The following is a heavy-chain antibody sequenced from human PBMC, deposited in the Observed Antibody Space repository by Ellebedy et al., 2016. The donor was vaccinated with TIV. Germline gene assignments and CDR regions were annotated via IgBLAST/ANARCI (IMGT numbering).Heavy chain of an antibody. CDR3: ARDDGSGSYGGY. CDR2: ISSSSSYI. Sequence: GGSLRLXXAASGFTLSNYAMTWVRQAPGKGLEWVSSISSSSSYIYYADSVKGRFTISRDNAKNSLYLQMNSLRAEDTAVYYCARDDGSGSYGGYWGQGTLVTVSS. V-gene: IGHV3-21*01. D-gene: IGHD3-10*01. J-gene: IGHJ4*02. CDR1: GFTLSNYA.